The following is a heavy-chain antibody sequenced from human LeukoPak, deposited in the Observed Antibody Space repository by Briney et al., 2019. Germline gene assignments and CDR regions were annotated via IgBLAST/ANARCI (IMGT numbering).Heavy chain of an antibody. D-gene: IGHD3-22*01. CDR1: GFTFSSYW. CDR3: ARVGPITMIVVTPYYFDY. V-gene: IGHV3-7*01. Sequence: GASLRLSCAASGFTFSSYWMSWVRQAPGKGLEWVANIKQDGSEKYYVDSVKGRFTISRDNAKNSLYLQMNSLRAEDTAVSYCARVGPITMIVVTPYYFDYSGEGTLVTASS. J-gene: IGHJ4*02. CDR2: IKQDGSEK.